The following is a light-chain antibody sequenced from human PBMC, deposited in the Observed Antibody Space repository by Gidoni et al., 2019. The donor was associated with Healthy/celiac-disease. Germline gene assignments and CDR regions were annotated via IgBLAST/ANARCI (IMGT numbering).Light chain of an antibody. CDR2: RNN. Sequence: QSVLTQPPSASGTPGQRVTISGSGSRSNIGSNYVYWYQPLPGTAPNLLIYRNNQRPSGVPDRFSGSKSGTSASLAISGLRSEDEADYYCAAWDDSLSGYVFGTGTKITVL. J-gene: IGLJ1*01. V-gene: IGLV1-47*01. CDR1: RSNIGSNY. CDR3: AAWDDSLSGYV.